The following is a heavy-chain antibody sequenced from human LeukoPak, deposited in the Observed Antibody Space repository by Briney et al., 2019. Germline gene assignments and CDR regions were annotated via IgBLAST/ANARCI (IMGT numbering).Heavy chain of an antibody. CDR2: INPNSGGT. V-gene: IGHV1-2*02. J-gene: IGHJ4*02. Sequence: ASVKVPCKASGYTFTSYDINWVRQATGQGLEWMGWINPNSGGTNYAQKFQGRVTMTRDTSISTAYMELSRLRSDDTAVYYCARDPHYYDSSGYSPEDWGQGTLVTVSS. D-gene: IGHD3-22*01. CDR1: GYTFTSYD. CDR3: ARDPHYYDSSGYSPED.